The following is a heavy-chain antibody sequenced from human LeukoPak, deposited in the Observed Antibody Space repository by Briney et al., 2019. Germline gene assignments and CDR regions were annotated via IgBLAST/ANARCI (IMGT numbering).Heavy chain of an antibody. CDR3: AREEILRVNWFDP. V-gene: IGHV3-7*03. CDR1: GFTFSSYW. CDR2: IKQDGSEK. Sequence: GGSLRLSCAAPGFTFSSYWMSWVRQAPGKGLEWVANIKQDGSEKYYVDSVKGRFTISRDNAKNSLYLQMNSLRAEDTAVYYCAREEILRVNWFDPWGQGTLVTVSS. D-gene: IGHD3-16*01. J-gene: IGHJ5*02.